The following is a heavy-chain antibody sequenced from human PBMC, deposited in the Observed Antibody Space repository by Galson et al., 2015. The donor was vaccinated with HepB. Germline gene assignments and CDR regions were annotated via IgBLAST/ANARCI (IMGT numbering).Heavy chain of an antibody. D-gene: IGHD4-23*01. Sequence: SCAASGGTFSSYAISWVRQAPGQGLEWMGGIIPIFGTANYAQKFQGRVTITADESTSTAYMELSSLRSEDTAVYNCARDQGGYGGNSIPWFDPWGQGTLVTVSS. J-gene: IGHJ5*02. V-gene: IGHV1-69*01. CDR1: GGTFSSYA. CDR3: ARDQGGYGGNSIPWFDP. CDR2: IIPIFGTA.